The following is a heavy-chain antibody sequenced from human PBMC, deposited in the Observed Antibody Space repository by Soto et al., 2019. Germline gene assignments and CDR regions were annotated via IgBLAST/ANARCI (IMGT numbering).Heavy chain of an antibody. Sequence: SETLSLTCTVSGGSISSYYWSWIRQPPGKGLEWIGYIHYSGSTNYNPSLKSRVTISVDTSKNQFSLKLSSVTAADTAVYYCARGGQWPEPCYIDYWGQGTLVTVSS. CDR2: IHYSGST. J-gene: IGHJ4*02. CDR1: GGSISSYY. CDR3: ARGGQWPEPCYIDY. V-gene: IGHV4-59*01. D-gene: IGHD6-19*01.